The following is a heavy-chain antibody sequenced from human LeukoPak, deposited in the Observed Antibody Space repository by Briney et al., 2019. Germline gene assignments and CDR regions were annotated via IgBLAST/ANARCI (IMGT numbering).Heavy chain of an antibody. CDR1: GYTFTGYY. CDR3: ARARGIGSGWYFDY. J-gene: IGHJ4*02. Sequence: ASVKVSCKASGYTFTGYYMHWVRQAPGQGLEWMGRINPNSGGTNYAQKFQGRVTMTRDTSISTAYMELSKLRSDDTAVYYCARARGIGSGWYFDYWGQGTLVTVSS. D-gene: IGHD6-19*01. V-gene: IGHV1-2*06. CDR2: INPNSGGT.